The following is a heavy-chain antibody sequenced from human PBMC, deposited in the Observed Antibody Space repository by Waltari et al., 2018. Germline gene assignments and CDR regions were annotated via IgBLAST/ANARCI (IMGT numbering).Heavy chain of an antibody. CDR2: IFHSGNT. J-gene: IGHJ4*02. CDR3: ARDKDPLDY. CDR1: GYSINSGYY. Sequence: QVQLQESGPGLVKPSETLSLTCVVSGYSINSGYYWDWIRQPPGKGLEWIGGIFHSGNTFYNPSLNSRVTISVDTTKNHFSLKLTSLTAADTAVYYCARDKDPLDYWGQGTLVTVSS. D-gene: IGHD2-15*01. V-gene: IGHV4-38-2*02.